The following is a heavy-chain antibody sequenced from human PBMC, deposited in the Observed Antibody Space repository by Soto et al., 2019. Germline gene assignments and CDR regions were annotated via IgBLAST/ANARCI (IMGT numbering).Heavy chain of an antibody. J-gene: IGHJ6*02. CDR3: ARGMYSSSWYGDYYYYYGMDV. Sequence: EASVKVSCKASGYTFTSYDINWVRQATGQGLEWMGWMNPNSGNTGYAQKFQGRVTMTRNTSISTAYMELSSLRSEDTAVYYCARGMYSSSWYGDYYYYYGMDVWGQGTTVTVSS. CDR2: MNPNSGNT. V-gene: IGHV1-8*01. D-gene: IGHD6-13*01. CDR1: GYTFTSYD.